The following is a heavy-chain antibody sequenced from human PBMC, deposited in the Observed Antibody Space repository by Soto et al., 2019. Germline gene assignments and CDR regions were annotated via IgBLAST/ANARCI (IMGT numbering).Heavy chain of an antibody. CDR2: INPSRGIT. CDR3: ARGLLVPAAADAFDI. V-gene: IGHV1-46*01. CDR1: GYTFTSYY. D-gene: IGHD2-2*01. J-gene: IGHJ3*02. Sequence: VKVSCKASGYTFTSYYMHWVRQAPGQGLEWMGIINPSRGITSYAQKFQGRVTITTDKSTSTAYMELSSLRSEDTAVYYCARGLLVPAAADAFDIWGQGTMVTVSS.